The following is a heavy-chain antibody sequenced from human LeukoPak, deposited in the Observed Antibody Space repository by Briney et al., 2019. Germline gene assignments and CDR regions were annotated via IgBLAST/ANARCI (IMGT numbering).Heavy chain of an antibody. D-gene: IGHD6-13*01. CDR2: IYYSGST. CDR3: ARPHSSSWYDYAFDI. Sequence: SETLSLTCTVSGGSISSYYWSWIRQPPGKGLEWIGYIYYSGSTNYNPSLKSRVTISVDTSKNQFSLKLSSVTAADTAVYYCARPHSSSWYDYAFDIWGQGTMVTVSS. J-gene: IGHJ3*02. V-gene: IGHV4-59*08. CDR1: GGSISSYY.